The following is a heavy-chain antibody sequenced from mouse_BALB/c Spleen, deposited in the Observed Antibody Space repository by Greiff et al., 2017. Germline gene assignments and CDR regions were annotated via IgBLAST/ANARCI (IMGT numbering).Heavy chain of an antibody. D-gene: IGHD2-3*01. Sequence: VHLVESGPGLVAPSQSLSITCTVSGFSLTSYGVHWVRQPPGKGLEWLGVIWAGGSTNYNSALMSRLSISKDNSKSQVFLKMNSLQTDDTAMYYCATIYDGYYGAYWGQGTLVTVSA. CDR1: GFSLTSYG. V-gene: IGHV2-9*02. CDR2: IWAGGST. J-gene: IGHJ3*01. CDR3: ATIYDGYYGAY.